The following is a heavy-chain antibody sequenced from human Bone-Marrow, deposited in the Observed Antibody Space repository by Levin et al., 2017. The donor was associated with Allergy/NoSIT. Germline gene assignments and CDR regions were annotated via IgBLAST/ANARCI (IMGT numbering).Heavy chain of an antibody. CDR1: GGSISSSTW. CDR2: IYHGGRT. CDR3: ARDPLDYGTNSGNY. D-gene: IGHD4-17*01. V-gene: IGHV4-4*02. J-gene: IGHJ4*02. Sequence: TSQTLSLTCTVSGGSISSSTWWSWVRQPPGKGLEWIGEIYHGGRTNYNPSLRSRVTMSVDKSQNQFSLNLNSVTAADTAVYYCARDPLDYGTNSGNYWGQGTLVTVSS.